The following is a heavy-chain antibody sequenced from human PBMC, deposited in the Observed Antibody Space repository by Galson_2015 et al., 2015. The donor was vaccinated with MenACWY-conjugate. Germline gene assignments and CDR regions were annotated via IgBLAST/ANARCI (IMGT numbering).Heavy chain of an antibody. CDR2: IRDTGSL. J-gene: IGHJ4*02. CDR3: ARIPTWGSSFGYFDY. CDR1: GASISSHH. Sequence: ETLSLTCTVSGASISSHHWSWFPQPPGKGLEWIAYIRDTGSLKDNPSLKSRVTMSADKSNNQFSLRLISVTAADTAVYYCARIPTWGSSFGYFDYWGQGILVAVSS. V-gene: IGHV4-59*08. D-gene: IGHD7-27*01.